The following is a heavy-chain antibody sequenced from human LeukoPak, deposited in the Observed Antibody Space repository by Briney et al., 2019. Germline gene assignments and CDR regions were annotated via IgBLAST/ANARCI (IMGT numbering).Heavy chain of an antibody. J-gene: IGHJ4*02. CDR2: MYYTGVS. Sequence: SETLSLTCTFSGGSISSYHWNWLRQTPGKGLEWIGYMYYTGVSNYNPSLKSRVAISVDSSKNQFSLKVPSVTAADTALYYCTTIKRGDIFGYFDFWGQGALVTVSS. V-gene: IGHV4-59*01. CDR1: GGSISSYH. D-gene: IGHD5-18*01. CDR3: TTIKRGDIFGYFDF.